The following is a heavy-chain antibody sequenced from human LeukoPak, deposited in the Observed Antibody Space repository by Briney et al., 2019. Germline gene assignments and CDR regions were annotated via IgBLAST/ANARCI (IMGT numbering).Heavy chain of an antibody. J-gene: IGHJ4*02. CDR1: GFTFSSYA. CDR2: ISGSGGST. Sequence: GGSLRLSCAASGFTFSSYAMSWVRQAPGKGLEWVSAISGSGGSTYYADSVKGRFTISRDNSKNTLYLQMNSLRAEDTAVYYCAKGFIPSSSWYTGFDYWGQGTLVTVSS. D-gene: IGHD6-13*01. V-gene: IGHV3-23*01. CDR3: AKGFIPSSSWYTGFDY.